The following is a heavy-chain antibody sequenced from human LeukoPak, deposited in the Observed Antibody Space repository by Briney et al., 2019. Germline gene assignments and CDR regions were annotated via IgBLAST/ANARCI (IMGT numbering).Heavy chain of an antibody. D-gene: IGHD6-13*01. CDR3: ARVVSSWYSVYYYYMDV. CDR2: IYTSGST. CDR1: GGSISSYY. Sequence: PSETLSLTCTVSGGSISSYYWSWIRQPAGKGLEWIGRIYTSGSTNYNPSLKSRVTMSVDTSKNQFSLKLSSVTAADTAVYYCARVVSSWYSVYYYYMDVWGKGTTVTVSS. V-gene: IGHV4-4*07. J-gene: IGHJ6*03.